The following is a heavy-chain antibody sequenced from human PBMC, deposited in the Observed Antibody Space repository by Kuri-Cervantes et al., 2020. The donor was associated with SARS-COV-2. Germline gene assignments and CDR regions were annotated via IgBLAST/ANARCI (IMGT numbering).Heavy chain of an antibody. Sequence: KVSCKASGYTFSNYWIIWVRQMPGKGLEWMGVIYPGDSDTRYSPSFQGQVTLSSDRSISTAYLQWSSLKASDTAIYYCARHFRHKDWLIPEVSTYFDSWGQGTLVTVSS. CDR3: ARHFRHKDWLIPEVSTYFDS. J-gene: IGHJ4*02. V-gene: IGHV5-51*01. CDR2: IYPGDSDT. D-gene: IGHD3-22*01. CDR1: GYTFSNYW.